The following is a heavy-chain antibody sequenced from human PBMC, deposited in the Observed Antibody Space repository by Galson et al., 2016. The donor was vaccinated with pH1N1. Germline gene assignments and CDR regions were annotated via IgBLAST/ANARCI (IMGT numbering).Heavy chain of an antibody. CDR3: VSYVAVAGIKWFDP. V-gene: IGHV1-24*01. Sequence: SVKVSCKVSGYTLSELSMHWVRQAPGYGLEWMGGFDPEEGEIIYAQKFQGRVTMTEDMSTDTAHIEMSSLRSEDTAVYYCVSYVAVAGIKWFDPWGQGTLVTVSS. J-gene: IGHJ5*02. D-gene: IGHD6-19*01. CDR2: FDPEEGEI. CDR1: GYTLSELS.